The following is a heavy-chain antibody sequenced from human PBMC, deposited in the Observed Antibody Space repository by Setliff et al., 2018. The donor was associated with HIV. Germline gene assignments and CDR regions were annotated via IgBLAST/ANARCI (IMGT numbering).Heavy chain of an antibody. CDR2: IYYSGST. D-gene: IGHD1-20*01. CDR1: GGSISTSSYY. J-gene: IGHJ5*02. V-gene: IGHV4-39*01. Sequence: SETLSLTCNVSGGSISTSSYYWIWVRQPPGEGLEWIGNIYYSGSTYYNPSLQSRITISVGTSQNQFSLKVSAVTASDTAVYYCARHIGGITGTSGGISWFDPWGQGTLVTVSS. CDR3: ARHIGGITGTSGGISWFDP.